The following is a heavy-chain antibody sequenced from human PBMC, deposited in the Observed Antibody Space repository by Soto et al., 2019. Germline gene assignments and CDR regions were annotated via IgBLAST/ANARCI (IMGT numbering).Heavy chain of an antibody. V-gene: IGHV3-23*01. CDR2: ISGSGDST. CDR1: GSAFSSYA. CDR3: ARELAYCSGGSCYMEGAFDI. J-gene: IGHJ3*02. Sequence: GGSLRLSCAASGSAFSSYAMSWVRQAPGKGLEWVSVISGSGDSTYYADSVKGRFTISRDNSKNTLYLQMNSLRAEDTAVYYCARELAYCSGGSCYMEGAFDIWGQGTMVTVSS. D-gene: IGHD2-15*01.